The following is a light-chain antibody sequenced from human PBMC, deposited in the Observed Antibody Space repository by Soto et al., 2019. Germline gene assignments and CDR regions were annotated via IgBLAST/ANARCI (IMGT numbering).Light chain of an antibody. CDR2: GAS. CDR1: QSVSSD. CDR3: QQYNNWPRT. J-gene: IGKJ1*01. Sequence: EIVMTQSPSTLSVSLGERATLSCRASQSVSSDLAWYHQKPGQAPRLLIYGASTRATGIPARFSGSGSGTEITLTINSLQSEDFAVYYCQQYNNWPRTFGQGTKVDIK. V-gene: IGKV3-15*01.